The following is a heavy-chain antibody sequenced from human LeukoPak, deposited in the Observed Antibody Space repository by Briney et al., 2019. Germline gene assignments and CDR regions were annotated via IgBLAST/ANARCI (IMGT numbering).Heavy chain of an antibody. D-gene: IGHD3-3*01. CDR3: ARNDFWSGYGALYYYYMDV. CDR2: FDPEDGET. CDR1: GYTLTELS. Sequence: ASVKVSCKVSGYTLTELSMHWVRQAPGKGLEWMGGFDPEDGETIYARKFQGRVTMTEDASTDTAYMELSSLRSEDTAVYYCARNDFWSGYGALYYYYMDVWGKGTTVTVSS. V-gene: IGHV1-24*01. J-gene: IGHJ6*03.